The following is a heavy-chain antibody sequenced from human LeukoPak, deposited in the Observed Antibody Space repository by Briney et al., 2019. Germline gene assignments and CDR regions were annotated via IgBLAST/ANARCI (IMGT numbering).Heavy chain of an antibody. V-gene: IGHV1-2*02. J-gene: IGHJ4*02. CDR2: INPNSGDT. CDR1: GYTFSGYQ. Sequence: ASVKVSCKASGYTFSGYQIHWVRQAPGQGLEWMGWINPNSGDTKYAQKFQGRVTMTSDTSTSTVYMELSRLSSDDTAVYSCARGAVSGTYRYLYWGQGTPVTVSS. CDR3: ARGAVSGTYRYLY. D-gene: IGHD3-16*02.